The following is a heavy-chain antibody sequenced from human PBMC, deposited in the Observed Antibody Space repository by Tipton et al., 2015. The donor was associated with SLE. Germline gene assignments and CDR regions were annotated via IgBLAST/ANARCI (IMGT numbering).Heavy chain of an antibody. J-gene: IGHJ4*02. V-gene: IGHV3-21*01. CDR2: ISSSSSYI. CDR3: ARVAGYDFWSGYTYYFDY. D-gene: IGHD3-3*01. Sequence: SLRLSCAASGFTFSSYSMNWVRQAPGKGLEWVSSISSSSSYIYYADSVKGRFTISRDNAKNSLYLQMNSLRAEDTAVYYCARVAGYDFWSGYTYYFDYWGQGTLVTVSS. CDR1: GFTFSSYS.